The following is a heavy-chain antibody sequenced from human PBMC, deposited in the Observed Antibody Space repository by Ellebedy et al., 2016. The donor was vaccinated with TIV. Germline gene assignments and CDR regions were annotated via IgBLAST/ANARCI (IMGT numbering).Heavy chain of an antibody. J-gene: IGHJ4*02. Sequence: GESLKISCAASGFIFGSFAMHWVRQAPGKGLEWLSVISGGGDNTYNADSVKGRFTITRDNSKNTLFLQMNRLRAEDTAVYYCAKGSSSGFNYDRVGFQYWGQGTLVTVSS. CDR2: ISGGGDNT. CDR3: AKGSSSGFNYDRVGFQY. CDR1: GFIFGSFA. V-gene: IGHV3-23*01. D-gene: IGHD3-22*01.